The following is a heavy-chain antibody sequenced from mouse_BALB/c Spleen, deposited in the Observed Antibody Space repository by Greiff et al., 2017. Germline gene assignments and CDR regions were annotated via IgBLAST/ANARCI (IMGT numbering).Heavy chain of an antibody. CDR1: GFNIKDYY. CDR3: KGITTARDY. D-gene: IGHD1-2*01. J-gene: IGHJ2*01. CDR2: IDPENGDT. V-gene: IGHV14-4*02. Sequence: VQLKESGAELVRSGASVKLSCTASGFNIKDYYMHWVKQRPEQGLAWIGWIDPENGDTEYAPKFQGKATMTADTSSNTAYLQLSSLTSEDTAVYYCKGITTARDYWGQGTTLTVSS.